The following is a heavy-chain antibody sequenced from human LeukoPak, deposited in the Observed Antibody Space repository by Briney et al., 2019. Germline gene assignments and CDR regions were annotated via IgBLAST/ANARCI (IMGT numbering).Heavy chain of an antibody. CDR3: ARAVGLLYGALDI. V-gene: IGHV4-59*01. CDR2: IYYSGST. D-gene: IGHD3-10*01. J-gene: IGHJ3*02. Sequence: KASETLSLTCTVSGSSISSYYWSWIRQPPGKGLEWIGYIYYSGSTNSKPSLKSRVTISVDTSKNQFSLKLTSVTAADTAVYYCARAVGLLYGALDIWGQGTMVTVSS. CDR1: GSSISSYY.